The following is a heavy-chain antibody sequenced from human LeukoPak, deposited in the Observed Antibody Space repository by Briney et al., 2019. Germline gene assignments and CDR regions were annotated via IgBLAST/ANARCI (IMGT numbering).Heavy chain of an antibody. V-gene: IGHV3-66*04. J-gene: IGHJ4*02. Sequence: GGSLRLSCAASGFTVSSNYMSWVRQAPGKGLEWVSLFYSGGSTYYADSVKGRFTISRDNSKNTLYLQMNSLRVEDTAVYYCARQNYGSGIYDYWGQGTLVTVSS. D-gene: IGHD3-10*01. CDR2: FYSGGST. CDR1: GFTVSSNY. CDR3: ARQNYGSGIYDY.